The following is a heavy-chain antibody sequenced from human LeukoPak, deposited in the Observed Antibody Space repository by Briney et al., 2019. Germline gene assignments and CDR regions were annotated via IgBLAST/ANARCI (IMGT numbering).Heavy chain of an antibody. J-gene: IGHJ3*02. CDR1: GDSMSSSNDY. V-gene: IGHV4-39*01. CDR2: IYYHGTT. D-gene: IGHD3-22*01. CDR3: IAIVPDEAFDI. Sequence: PSETLSLTCSLSGDSMSSSNDYWRWIRQSPGRGLEWIGSIYYHGTTYYNPSLKSRVTISVNTPKNQLSLKLSSVTAADTAVYFCIAIVPDEAFDIWGQGTMVTVSS.